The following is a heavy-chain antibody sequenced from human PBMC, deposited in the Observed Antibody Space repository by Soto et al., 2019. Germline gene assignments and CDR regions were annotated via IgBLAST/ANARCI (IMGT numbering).Heavy chain of an antibody. V-gene: IGHV3-23*01. CDR1: GFTFSSYA. Sequence: GGSLRLSCAASGFTFSSYAMSWVRQAPGKGLEWVSGISGSADSTHYADSVKGRLTISRDNSKNTLYLQTNRLRAEDTAVYYCARHDDSSGYFTDFDYWGQGTLVTSPQ. D-gene: IGHD3-22*01. J-gene: IGHJ4*02. CDR3: ARHDDSSGYFTDFDY. CDR2: ISGSADST.